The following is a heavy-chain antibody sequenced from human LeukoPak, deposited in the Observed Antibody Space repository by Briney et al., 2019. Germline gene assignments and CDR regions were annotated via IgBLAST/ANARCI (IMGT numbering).Heavy chain of an antibody. D-gene: IGHD1-14*01. J-gene: IGHJ3*02. CDR2: ISYDGSNK. CDR1: GFTFSNYA. Sequence: GGSLRLSCAASGFTFSNYALHWVRQAPGKGLEWVAVISYDGSNKFYADSVRGRFTISRDNSKNTLYLQMGSLRAEDMAVYYCARLPVDAFDIWGQGTMVTVSS. V-gene: IGHV3-30*14. CDR3: ARLPVDAFDI.